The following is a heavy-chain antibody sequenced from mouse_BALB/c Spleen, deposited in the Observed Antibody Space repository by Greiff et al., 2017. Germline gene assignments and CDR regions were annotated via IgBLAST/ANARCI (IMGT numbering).Heavy chain of an antibody. J-gene: IGHJ4*01. Sequence: EVKLVESGGGLVKPGGSLKLSCAASGFAFSSYDMSWVRQTPEKRLEWVAYISSGGGSTYYPDTVKGRFTISRDNAKNTLYLQMSSLKSEDTAMYYCARQSAYYDYDYAMDCWGQGTSVTVSS. D-gene: IGHD2-4*01. CDR1: GFAFSSYD. V-gene: IGHV5-12-1*01. CDR3: ARQSAYYDYDYAMDC. CDR2: ISSGGGST.